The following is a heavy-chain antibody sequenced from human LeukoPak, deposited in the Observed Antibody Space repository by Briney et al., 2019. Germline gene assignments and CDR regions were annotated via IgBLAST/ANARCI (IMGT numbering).Heavy chain of an antibody. D-gene: IGHD6-13*01. J-gene: IGHJ4*02. CDR1: GFTFSSSW. CDR2: INQDGSEK. V-gene: IGHV3-7*04. CDR3: ARVFSSWSPHFDY. Sequence: GGSLRLSCTASGFTFSSSWMSWVRQAPGKGLEWVANINQDGSEKYYVDSVKGRFTISRDNAKNSLCLQLNSLRAEDTAVYYCARVFSSWSPHFDYWGQGTLVTVSS.